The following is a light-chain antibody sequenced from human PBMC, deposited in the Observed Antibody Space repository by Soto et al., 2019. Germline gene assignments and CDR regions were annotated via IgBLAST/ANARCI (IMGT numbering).Light chain of an antibody. Sequence: EIMMTQSPGTLSVSPGEGATLSCTASQSVNLNLAWYQQKPGQPPRLLLYGASTRATAIPVRFRGSRSGTEFTLTISSLQSENSAIYCCHQYNSWPRGTFGPGTKVEIK. CDR3: HQYNSWPRGT. J-gene: IGKJ3*01. CDR1: QSVNLN. V-gene: IGKV3-15*01. CDR2: GAS.